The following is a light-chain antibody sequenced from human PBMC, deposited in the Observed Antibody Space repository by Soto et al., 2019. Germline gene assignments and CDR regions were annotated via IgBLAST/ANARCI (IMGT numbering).Light chain of an antibody. CDR3: SSYTSSNTEL. V-gene: IGLV2-14*01. CDR1: SSDVGGYNY. J-gene: IGLJ3*02. Sequence: QSALTQPASVSGSPGQSITISCTGTSSDVGGYNYVSWYQQPPGKAPKLMIYEVNNRPSGVSNRFSGSKSGNTASLTISGLQAEDEADYYCSSYTSSNTELFGGGTKVTVL. CDR2: EVN.